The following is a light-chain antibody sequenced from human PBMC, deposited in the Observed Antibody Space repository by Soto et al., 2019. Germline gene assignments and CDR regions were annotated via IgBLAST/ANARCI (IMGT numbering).Light chain of an antibody. J-gene: IGLJ2*01. V-gene: IGLV2-14*01. Sequence: QSVLTQPASVSGSPGQSITISCTGTSSDVGGYKYVSWYQQHPGKAPKLMIYDVSNRPSGVSNRFSGSKSGNTASLTISGLQAEDEADYYCSSYTSSSTVVFGVGTKLTVL. CDR1: SSDVGGYKY. CDR3: SSYTSSSTVV. CDR2: DVS.